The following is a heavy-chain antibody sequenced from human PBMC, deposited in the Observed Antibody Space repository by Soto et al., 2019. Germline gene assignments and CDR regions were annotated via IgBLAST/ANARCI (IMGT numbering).Heavy chain of an antibody. J-gene: IGHJ4*02. CDR2: IYPGDSDT. CDR3: ARRARGNWAVDY. V-gene: IGHV5-51*03. Sequence: EVHLVQSGAEMKKPGESLKISCEGSGYSFTNYWIGWVRQMPGKGLEWMGIIYPGDSDTRYSPSFQGQVTFSADKSIITAYLQWSSLKASDTAIYFCARRARGNWAVDYWGQGTLVTVSS. CDR1: GYSFTNYW. D-gene: IGHD3-16*01.